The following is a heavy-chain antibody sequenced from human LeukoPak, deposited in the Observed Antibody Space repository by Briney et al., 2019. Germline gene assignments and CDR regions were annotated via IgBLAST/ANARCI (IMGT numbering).Heavy chain of an antibody. D-gene: IGHD3-22*01. J-gene: IGHJ4*02. V-gene: IGHV3-21*01. Sequence: SGGSLRLSCAASGFTFSSYSMNWVRQAPGKGLEWVSSISSSSSYIYYADSVKGRFTISRDNAKNSLYLQMNSLRAEDTAVYYCARVLGYYDSSGYLDYWGQGTLVTVSS. CDR3: ARVLGYYDSSGYLDY. CDR2: ISSSSSYI. CDR1: GFTFSSYS.